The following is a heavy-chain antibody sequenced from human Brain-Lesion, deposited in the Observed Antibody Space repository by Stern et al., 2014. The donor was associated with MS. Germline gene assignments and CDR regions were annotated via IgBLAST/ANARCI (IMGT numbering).Heavy chain of an antibody. D-gene: IGHD2-2*01. Sequence: VQLLESGPGLVKPSQTLSLSCTVSGGSISSGGYYWSWIRQPAGKGLEWIGRIFNSGSTSYNPSLKSRVPISIDPSKTRFSLRLNSMTAADTAVYYCARGRVVPGFQYYATDVWGQGTTVIVSS. CDR3: ARGRVVPGFQYYATDV. V-gene: IGHV4-61*02. CDR2: IFNSGST. CDR1: GGSISSGGYY. J-gene: IGHJ6*02.